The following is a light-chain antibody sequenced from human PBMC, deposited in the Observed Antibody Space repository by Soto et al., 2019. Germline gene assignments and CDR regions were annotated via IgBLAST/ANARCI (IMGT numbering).Light chain of an antibody. CDR2: WAS. J-gene: IGKJ1*01. V-gene: IGKV4-1*01. CDR3: QQYYSSPPT. Sequence: DVVMTQSPDSLAVSLGERATINCKSSQNILYSSNNRNYLAWYQQKPGQSPKLLIYWASTRESGVPDRFSGRVSGTDFTLTISSLQAEDVAVYYGQQYYSSPPTFGQGTKVEIK. CDR1: QNILYSSNNRNY.